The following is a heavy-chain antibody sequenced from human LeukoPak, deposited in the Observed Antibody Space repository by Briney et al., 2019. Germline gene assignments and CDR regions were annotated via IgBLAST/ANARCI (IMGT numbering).Heavy chain of an antibody. V-gene: IGHV3-53*01. CDR1: GFTVSSNY. Sequence: GGSLRLSCAASGFTVSSNYMSWVRQAPGKGLEWVSVIYSGGSTYYADSVKGRFTISRDNSKNTLYLQMNSLRAEDTAVYYCAREGGRDYYDSSGYPGAFDIWGQGTMVTVSS. CDR2: IYSGGST. CDR3: AREGGRDYYDSSGYPGAFDI. D-gene: IGHD3-22*01. J-gene: IGHJ3*02.